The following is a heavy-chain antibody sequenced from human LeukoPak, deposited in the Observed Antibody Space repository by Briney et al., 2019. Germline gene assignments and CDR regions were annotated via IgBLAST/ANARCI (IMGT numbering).Heavy chain of an antibody. CDR2: IYYSGST. V-gene: IGHV4-39*01. J-gene: IGHJ3*02. D-gene: IGHD6-19*01. Sequence: SETLSLTCTVSGGSISSSSHYWGWIRQPPGKGLEWIGSIYYSGSTYYNPSLKSRVTISVDTSKNQFSLKLSSVTAADTAVYYCARQPFSGRGTVSAFDIWGQGTMVTVSS. CDR1: GGSISSSSHY. CDR3: ARQPFSGRGTVSAFDI.